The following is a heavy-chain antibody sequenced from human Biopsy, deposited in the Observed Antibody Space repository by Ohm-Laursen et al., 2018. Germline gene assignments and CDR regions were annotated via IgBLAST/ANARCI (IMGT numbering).Heavy chain of an antibody. CDR2: IVPILGHL. CDR3: AADADGYYTEFDY. CDR1: GGPSINYA. V-gene: IGHV1-69*04. Sequence: EASVKVSCKASGGPSINYAFSWVRQAPGQGLEWVGRIVPILGHLNYAQRFQGRVSITADKSTTYVYMELSRLTSGDTAVYYCAADADGYYTEFDYWGPGTLVTVSS. J-gene: IGHJ4*02. D-gene: IGHD3-3*01.